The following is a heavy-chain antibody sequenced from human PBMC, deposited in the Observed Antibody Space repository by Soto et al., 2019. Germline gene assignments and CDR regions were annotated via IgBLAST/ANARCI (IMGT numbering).Heavy chain of an antibody. Sequence: PSETLSLTCTVSGGSMSSSSYYWGWIRQPPGKGLEWIGSIYYSGSTYYNPSLKSRVTISVDTSKNQFSLKLSSVTAADTAVYYCARQIRYSSGWTPYYYYGMDVWGQGTTVTVSS. CDR2: IYYSGST. CDR3: ARQIRYSSGWTPYYYYGMDV. V-gene: IGHV4-39*01. D-gene: IGHD6-19*01. J-gene: IGHJ6*02. CDR1: GGSMSSSSYY.